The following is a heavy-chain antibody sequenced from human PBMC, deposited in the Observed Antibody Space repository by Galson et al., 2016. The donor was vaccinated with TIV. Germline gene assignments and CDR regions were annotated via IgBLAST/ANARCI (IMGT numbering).Heavy chain of an antibody. CDR3: AKFISGLYGMDV. CDR2: IHQSGTT. J-gene: IGHJ6*02. CDR1: GDSITSINW. Sequence: SETLSLTCTVSGDSITSINWCAWVRQPPGKGLEWIGEIHQSGTTNYNPSLKSRVTMSVDKSKNQVSLKVNSVTAADTAVYYCAKFISGLYGMDVWGQETTVTVSS. V-gene: IGHV4-4*02. D-gene: IGHD2/OR15-2a*01.